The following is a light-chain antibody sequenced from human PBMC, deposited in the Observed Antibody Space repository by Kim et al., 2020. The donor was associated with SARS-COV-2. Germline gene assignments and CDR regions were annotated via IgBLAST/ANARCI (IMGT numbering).Light chain of an antibody. V-gene: IGKV1-33*01. Sequence: IQMTQSPSSLSASVGDRVTITCQASQDISNYLSWYQHKPGEAPKLLIYDAFKLETGVPSRFSGSGSGTHFTLTISSLEPEDIATYYCQQYNILPLFTFGPGTKVDIK. CDR3: QQYNILPLFT. CDR2: DAF. CDR1: QDISNY. J-gene: IGKJ3*01.